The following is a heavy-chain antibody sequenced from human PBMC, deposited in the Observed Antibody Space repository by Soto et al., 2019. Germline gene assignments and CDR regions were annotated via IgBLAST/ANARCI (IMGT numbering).Heavy chain of an antibody. CDR1: GFTFRNYD. CDR2: ISAAGDP. V-gene: IGHV3-13*05. Sequence: EVQLVESGGGLVQPWGSLRLSCAASGFTFRNYDMHWVRQGTGKGLEWVSGISAAGDPDYADSVEGRFTISRENAQNSFFLQMNSLRVGDTAVYYCARTDRDFYGLDVWAQGTTVIVSS. J-gene: IGHJ6*02. CDR3: ARTDRDFYGLDV.